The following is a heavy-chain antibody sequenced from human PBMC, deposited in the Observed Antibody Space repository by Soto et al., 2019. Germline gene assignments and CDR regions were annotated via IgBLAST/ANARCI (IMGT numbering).Heavy chain of an antibody. D-gene: IGHD3-10*01. V-gene: IGHV1-46*01. CDR2: INPTGGST. J-gene: IGHJ6*02. CDR3: ARGGDTVITRGAMDV. CDR1: GYSFTSYY. Sequence: QVHLVQSGAEVKNPGASVKVSCKASGYSFTSYYMHWVRQAPGQGLEWMGIINPTGGSTGYAQKFQGRVKRTRDTSESTVYMELSSLRSEDTAVYYCARGGDTVITRGAMDVWGQGTTVTVSS.